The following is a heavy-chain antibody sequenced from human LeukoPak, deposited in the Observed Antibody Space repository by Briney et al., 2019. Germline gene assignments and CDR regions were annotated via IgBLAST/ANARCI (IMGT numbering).Heavy chain of an antibody. Sequence: SQTLSLTCAISGDSVSSNSAAWNWIRQSPSRGLEWLGRTYYRCKWYNDYAISVKSRLTINPDTSKNQFSLQLNSVTPEDTDEYYCARRGPAGSSSSGMDVWGQGTTVTVSS. CDR1: GDSVSSNSAA. V-gene: IGHV6-1*01. J-gene: IGHJ6*02. CDR3: ARRGPAGSSSSGMDV. D-gene: IGHD6-6*01. CDR2: TYYRCKWYN.